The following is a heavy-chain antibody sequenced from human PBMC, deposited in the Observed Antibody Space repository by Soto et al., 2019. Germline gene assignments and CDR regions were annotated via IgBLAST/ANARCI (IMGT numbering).Heavy chain of an antibody. CDR1: GCSINHGGYY. CDR3: ARGVIH. D-gene: IGHD2-21*01. J-gene: IGHJ4*02. V-gene: IGHV4-31*02. CDR2: IYYSGST. Sequence: QVPPQESGPGMGKPSPNPSLPWTVPGCSINHGGYYWNWIRQHPGEGLEWVGYIYYSGSTYYNPSLKSRVTISVDTSKNQFSLKLSSVTAADTAVYYCARGVIHWGQGTLVTVSS.